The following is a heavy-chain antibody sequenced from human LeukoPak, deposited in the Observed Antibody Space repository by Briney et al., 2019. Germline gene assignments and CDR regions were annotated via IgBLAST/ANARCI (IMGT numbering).Heavy chain of an antibody. D-gene: IGHD3-10*01. CDR3: TKEGRWFGELLKGNLDY. CDR2: ISYDGSNK. V-gene: IGHV3-30*18. Sequence: GGSLRLSCAASGFTFSSYGMHWVRQAPGKGLEWVAVISYDGSNKYYADSVKGRFTISRDNSKNTLYLQMNSLRAEDTAVYYCTKEGRWFGELLKGNLDYWGQGTLVTVSS. J-gene: IGHJ4*02. CDR1: GFTFSSYG.